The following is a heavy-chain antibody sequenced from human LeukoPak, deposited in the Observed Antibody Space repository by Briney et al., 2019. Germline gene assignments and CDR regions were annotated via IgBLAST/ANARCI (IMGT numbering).Heavy chain of an antibody. D-gene: IGHD5-24*01. Sequence: PSETLSLTCTVSGGSISSYYWSWIRQPPGKGLEWIGYIYYSGSTNYTPSLKSRVTISVDTSKNQFSLKLSSVTAADTAVYYCARVRVTSDGFDYWGQGTLVTVSS. CDR3: ARVRVTSDGFDY. J-gene: IGHJ4*02. CDR2: IYYSGST. V-gene: IGHV4-59*01. CDR1: GGSISSYY.